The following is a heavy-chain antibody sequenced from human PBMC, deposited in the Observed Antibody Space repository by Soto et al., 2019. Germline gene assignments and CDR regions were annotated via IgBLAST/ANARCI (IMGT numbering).Heavy chain of an antibody. Sequence: ASVKVSCKASGGTFSSYAISWVRQAPGQGLEWMGRIIPILGIANYAQKFQGRVTITADKSTSTAYMELSSLRSEDTAVYYCARDSGSDDAFDIWGQGTMVTVSS. V-gene: IGHV1-69*04. CDR2: IIPILGIA. CDR3: ARDSGSDDAFDI. D-gene: IGHD2-15*01. CDR1: GGTFSSYA. J-gene: IGHJ3*02.